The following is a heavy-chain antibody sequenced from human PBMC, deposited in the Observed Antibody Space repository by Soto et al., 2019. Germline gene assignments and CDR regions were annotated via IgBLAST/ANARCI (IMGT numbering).Heavy chain of an antibody. CDR2: ISGSGGST. Sequence: EVQLLESGGGLVQPGGSLRLSCAASGFTFSSYAMSWVRQAPGKGLEWVSAISGSGGSTYYADSVKGRFTISRDNSKNTLYLQMNSLSAEDTAVYYYARVHSSSLDYWGQGTLVTVSS. D-gene: IGHD6-13*01. J-gene: IGHJ4*02. CDR1: GFTFSSYA. V-gene: IGHV3-23*01. CDR3: ARVHSSSLDY.